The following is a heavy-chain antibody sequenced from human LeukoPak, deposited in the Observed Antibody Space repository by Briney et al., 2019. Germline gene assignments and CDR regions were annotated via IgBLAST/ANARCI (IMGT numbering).Heavy chain of an antibody. CDR2: INPNSGGT. V-gene: IGHV1-2*06. J-gene: IGHJ4*02. D-gene: IGHD6-19*01. CDR3: ARDRSAVAGTAAY. CDR1: GYTFTGYY. Sequence: GASVKVSCKASGYTFTGYYMHWVRQAPGQGLEWMGRINPNSGGTNYAQKFQGRVTMTRDTCISTAYMELSRLRSDDTAVYYCARDRSAVAGTAAYWGQGTLVTVSS.